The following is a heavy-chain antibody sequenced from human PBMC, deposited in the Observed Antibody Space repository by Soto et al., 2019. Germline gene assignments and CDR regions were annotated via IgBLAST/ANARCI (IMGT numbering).Heavy chain of an antibody. CDR2: ISVSGNII. CDR3: VRDTMRASAAASLDY. Sequence: GGSLRLSCAASGFTFSSYEFNWVRQAPGRGLEWISYISVSGNIIKYADSVKGRFIISRDNAESSLHLHMSSLRVDDTALYFCVRDTMRASAAASLDYWGQGTQVTVSS. V-gene: IGHV3-48*03. D-gene: IGHD6-13*01. J-gene: IGHJ4*02. CDR1: GFTFSSYE.